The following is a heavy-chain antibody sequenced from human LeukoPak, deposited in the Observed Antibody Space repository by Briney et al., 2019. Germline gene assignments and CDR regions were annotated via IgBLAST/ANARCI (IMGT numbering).Heavy chain of an antibody. J-gene: IGHJ4*02. D-gene: IGHD3-10*01. CDR2: INQDGSEK. Sequence: GGSLRLSCAASGFTFSNYWMSWVRQAPGKGLEWVANINQDGSEKYYVDSVKGRFTISRDNAKNSLYLQINSLRAEDTAMYYCACSMWFGMRKIDYWGQGTLVTVSS. V-gene: IGHV3-7*03. CDR1: GFTFSNYW. CDR3: ACSMWFGMRKIDY.